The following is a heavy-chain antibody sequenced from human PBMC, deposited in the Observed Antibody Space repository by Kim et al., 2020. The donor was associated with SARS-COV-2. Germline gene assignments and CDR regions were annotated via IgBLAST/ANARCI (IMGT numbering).Heavy chain of an antibody. CDR3: ARGHDVYPYASYAFDI. J-gene: IGHJ3*02. Sequence: SVKGRFTISRDNAKNSLYLQMNSLRAEDTAVYYCARGHDVYPYASYAFDIWGQGTMVTVSS. V-gene: IGHV3-21*01. D-gene: IGHD2-2*01.